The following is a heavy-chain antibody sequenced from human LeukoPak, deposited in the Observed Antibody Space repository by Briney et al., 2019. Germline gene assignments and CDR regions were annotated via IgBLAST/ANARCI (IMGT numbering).Heavy chain of an antibody. CDR3: ARETYCSSTSCYKGGYFDY. J-gene: IGHJ4*02. CDR2: ISAYNGNT. D-gene: IGHD2-2*01. CDR1: GYTFTSYG. V-gene: IGHV1-18*01. Sequence: ASVKVSCKASGYTFTSYGISWVRQAPGQGLEWMGWISAYNGNTNYAQKLQGRVTMTTDTSTSTAYMELSSLRSEDTAVYYCARETYCSSTSCYKGGYFDYWGQGTLVTVSS.